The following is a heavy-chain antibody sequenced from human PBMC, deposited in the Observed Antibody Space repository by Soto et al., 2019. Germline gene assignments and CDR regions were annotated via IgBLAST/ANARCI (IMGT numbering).Heavy chain of an antibody. CDR2: IYYRGST. V-gene: IGHV4-31*03. D-gene: IGHD1-1*01. J-gene: IGHJ3*02. CDR1: GGSISSGGYY. Sequence: QVQLQESGPGLVKPSQTLSLTCTVSGGSISSGGYYWSWIRQHPGKGLEWIGYIYYRGSTYYNPSLKSRVTISVDTSKNQFSLKVSSVTAADTAVDYCAAHTVGTHDAFDIWCQGTMVTVS. CDR3: AAHTVGTHDAFDI.